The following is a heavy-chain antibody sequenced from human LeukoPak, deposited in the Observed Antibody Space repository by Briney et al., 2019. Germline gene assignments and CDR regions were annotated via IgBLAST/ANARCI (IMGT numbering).Heavy chain of an antibody. CDR3: RRDRARAGDD. V-gene: IGHV3-7*01. Sequence: PGGSLRLSSAAPGFTFIGHRMSWVRQAPGRGLEWVANINQGGSDKYYVDSVKGRFTISRDNANNLLYLQMNSLRGEDTAVYYCRRDRARAGDDWGQGTLVTVSS. CDR2: INQGGSDK. CDR1: GFTFIGHR. D-gene: IGHD1-26*01. J-gene: IGHJ4*02.